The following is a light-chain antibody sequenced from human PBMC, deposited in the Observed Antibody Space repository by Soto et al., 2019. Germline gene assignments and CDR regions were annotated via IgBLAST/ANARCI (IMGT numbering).Light chain of an antibody. J-gene: IGKJ5*01. CDR3: QQSYSTPRD. CDR1: QSISNS. Sequence: DVRMLQYPYSLSSAVGDRVPITCRASQSISNSLNWYQQKPGRAPKLLICAASSLQSGVPSRFSGSGSGTDFILTISSLQPEDFATYYCQQSYSTPRDFGQRARLEI. V-gene: IGKV1-39*01. CDR2: AAS.